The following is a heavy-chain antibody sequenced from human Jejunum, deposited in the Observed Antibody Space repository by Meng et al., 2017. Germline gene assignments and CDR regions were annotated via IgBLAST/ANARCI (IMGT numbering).Heavy chain of an antibody. CDR1: GASISGADYY. V-gene: IGHV4-30-4*01. CDR2: IYYSGST. Sequence: QVQLQESGPGLVKPSQTLSLTCTVSGASISGADYYWSWIRQPPGKGLEWIGYIYYSGSTYYSPSLKSRVTISVDTSANQFSLKLNSVTAADTAVYYCARGPIATAGTAVDYWGQGTLVTVSS. J-gene: IGHJ4*02. CDR3: ARGPIATAGTAVDY. D-gene: IGHD6-13*01.